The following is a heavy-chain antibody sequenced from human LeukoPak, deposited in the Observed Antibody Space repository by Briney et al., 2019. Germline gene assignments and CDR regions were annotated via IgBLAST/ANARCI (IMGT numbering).Heavy chain of an antibody. D-gene: IGHD3-22*01. CDR1: GGSISSSSYY. Sequence: SGTLSLTCTVSGGSISSSSYYWGWIRQPPGKGLEWIGSIYYSGSTYYNPSLKSRVTISVDTSKNQFSLKLSSVTAADTAVYYCARHGAVDYYDSSGYYLDYWGQGTLVTVSS. CDR3: ARHGAVDYYDSSGYYLDY. V-gene: IGHV4-39*01. CDR2: IYYSGST. J-gene: IGHJ4*02.